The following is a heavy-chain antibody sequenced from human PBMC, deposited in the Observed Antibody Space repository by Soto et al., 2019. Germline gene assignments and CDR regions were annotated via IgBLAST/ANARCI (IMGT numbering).Heavy chain of an antibody. V-gene: IGHV3-48*03. CDR2: ISSSGSTI. Sequence: GGSLRLSCAASGFTFSSYEMNWVRQAPGKGLEWVSYISSSGSTIYYADSVKGRFTISRDNAKNSLYLQMNSLRAEDTAVYYCARPYYDFWSGYYTGGWSMDVWGQGTTVTVSS. D-gene: IGHD3-3*01. CDR3: ARPYYDFWSGYYTGGWSMDV. J-gene: IGHJ6*02. CDR1: GFTFSSYE.